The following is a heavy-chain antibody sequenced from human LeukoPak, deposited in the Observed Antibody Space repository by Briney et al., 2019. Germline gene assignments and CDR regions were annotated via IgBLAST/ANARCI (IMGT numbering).Heavy chain of an antibody. D-gene: IGHD5-18*01. Sequence: GRSLRLSCAASRFTFSSYGMHWVRQAPGKGLEWVAVISYDGSNKYYADSVKGRFTISRDNAKSSLYLQMNSLRAEDTAVYYCARDGGYNYGLWGQGTLVTVSS. CDR3: ARDGGYNYGL. J-gene: IGHJ4*02. V-gene: IGHV3-30*03. CDR2: ISYDGSNK. CDR1: RFTFSSYG.